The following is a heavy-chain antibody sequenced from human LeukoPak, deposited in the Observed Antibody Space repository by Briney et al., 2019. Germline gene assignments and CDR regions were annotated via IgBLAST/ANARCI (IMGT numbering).Heavy chain of an antibody. Sequence: GGSLRLSCAASGFTFINAWMSWVRQAPGKGLAWVSYISSSGSTIYCADSVKGRFTISRDNAKNSLYLQMNSLRAEDTAVYYCAELGITMIGGVWGKGTTVTISS. D-gene: IGHD3-10*02. CDR3: AELGITMIGGV. CDR1: GFTFINAW. V-gene: IGHV3-48*03. CDR2: ISSSGSTI. J-gene: IGHJ6*04.